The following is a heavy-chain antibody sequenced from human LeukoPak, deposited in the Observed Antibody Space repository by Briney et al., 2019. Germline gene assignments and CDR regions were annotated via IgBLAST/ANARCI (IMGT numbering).Heavy chain of an antibody. J-gene: IGHJ4*02. V-gene: IGHV4-34*01. CDR1: GGSFSGYY. D-gene: IGHD3-10*01. Sequence: SETLSLTCAVYGGSFSGYYWSWIRQPPGKGLEWIGEINHSGSTNYNPSLKSRVTISVDTSKNQFSLKLSSVTAADTAVYYCARGRKYYYGSGSYYLFDYWGQGTLVIVSS. CDR3: ARGRKYYYGSGSYYLFDY. CDR2: INHSGST.